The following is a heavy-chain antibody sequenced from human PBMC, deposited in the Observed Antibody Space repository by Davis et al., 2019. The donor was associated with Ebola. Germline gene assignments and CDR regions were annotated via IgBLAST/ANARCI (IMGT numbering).Heavy chain of an antibody. V-gene: IGHV3-30*18. CDR1: GFTFSSYG. Sequence: GESLKISCAASGFTFSSYGMHWVRQAPGKGLEWVAVISYDGSNKYYADSVKGRFTISRDNSKNTLYLQMNSLRAEDTAVYYYAKVAGNNWFDPWGQGTLVTVSS. CDR3: AKVAGNNWFDP. D-gene: IGHD6-19*01. J-gene: IGHJ5*02. CDR2: ISYDGSNK.